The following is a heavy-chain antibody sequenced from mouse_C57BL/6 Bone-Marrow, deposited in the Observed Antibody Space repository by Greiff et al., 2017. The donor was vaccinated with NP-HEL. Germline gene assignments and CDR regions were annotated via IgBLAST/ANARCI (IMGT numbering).Heavy chain of an antibody. CDR1: GFTFSSYA. CDR2: ISDGGSYT. CDR3: AREGGRNSWFAY. D-gene: IGHD2-1*01. V-gene: IGHV5-4*01. Sequence: EVHLVESGGGLVKPGGSLKLSCAASGFTFSSYAMSWVRQTPEKRLEWVATISDGGSYTYYPDNVKGRFTISRDNAKNNLYLQMSHLKSEDTAMYYCAREGGRNSWFAYWGQGTLVTVSA. J-gene: IGHJ3*01.